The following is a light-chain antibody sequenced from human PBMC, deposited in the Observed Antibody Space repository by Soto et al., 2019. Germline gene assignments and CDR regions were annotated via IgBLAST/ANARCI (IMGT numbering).Light chain of an antibody. CDR1: QSVSSTY. Sequence: ETGLTRSPSTLFFSPGERAILSCRASQSVSSTYLAWYQQKPGQATRLLIYGAVTRATGSPARFSGTGSGTEFTLTISRRDPEYYAVYYCQQVGYSPKLTCGPGTKGDI. J-gene: IGKJ3*01. CDR2: GAV. CDR3: QQVGYSPKLT. V-gene: IGKV3-20*01.